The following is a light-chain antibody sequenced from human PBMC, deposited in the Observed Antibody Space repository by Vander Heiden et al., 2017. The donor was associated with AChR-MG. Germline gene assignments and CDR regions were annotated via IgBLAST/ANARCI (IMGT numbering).Light chain of an antibody. CDR1: QSVTSDF. V-gene: IGKV3-20*01. J-gene: IGKJ1*01. CDR3: QHYGYSPPVT. CDR2: GAS. Sequence: EIVLTQSPGTLSLSPGERATLSCRASQSVTSDFLTWYQQKPGQAPRLLIYGASKRATGIPDRFSGSGSGTDFTLTISRLAPEDFAVYYCQHYGYSPPVTFGQGTRVEIK.